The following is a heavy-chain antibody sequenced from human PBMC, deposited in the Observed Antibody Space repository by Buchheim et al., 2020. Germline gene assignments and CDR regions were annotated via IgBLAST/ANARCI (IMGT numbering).Heavy chain of an antibody. V-gene: IGHV3-30*18. J-gene: IGHJ4*02. CDR2: ISYDGSNK. D-gene: IGHD3-22*01. CDR3: AKERGVYDSSGYHDY. Sequence: QVQLVESGGGVVQPGRSLRLSCAASGFTFSSYGMHWVRQAPGKGLEWVAVISYDGSNKYYADSVKGRFTISRANSKKTLYLQMNSLRAEDTAVYYCAKERGVYDSSGYHDYWGQGTL. CDR1: GFTFSSYG.